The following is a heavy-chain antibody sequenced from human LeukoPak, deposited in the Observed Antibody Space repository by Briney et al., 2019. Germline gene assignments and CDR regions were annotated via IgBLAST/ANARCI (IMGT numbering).Heavy chain of an antibody. J-gene: IGHJ6*02. V-gene: IGHV3-30*04. CDR1: GFTFSSYS. CDR3: ARVKAPFTMIRGSYGMDV. CDR2: ISYDGSNQ. Sequence: GGSLRLSCAASGFTFSSYSIHWVRQAPGKGLEWVALISYDGSNQYYPDSVKGRFTISRDNSKNTLYLQMNALRAEDTAVYCCARVKAPFTMIRGSYGMDVWGRGTTVTVSS. D-gene: IGHD3-10*01.